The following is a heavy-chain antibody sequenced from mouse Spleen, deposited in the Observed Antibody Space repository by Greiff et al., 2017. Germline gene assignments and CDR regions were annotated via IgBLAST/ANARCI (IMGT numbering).Heavy chain of an antibody. D-gene: IGHD1-2*01. CDR1: GYSITSDYA. CDR2: ISYSGST. J-gene: IGHJ4*01. Sequence: EVKLQESGPGLVKPSQSLSLTCTVTGYSITSDYAWNWIRQFPGNKLEWMGYISYSGSTSYNPSLKSRISITRDTSKNQFFLQLNSVTTEDTATYYCASLLRLRNYAMDYWGQGTSVTVSS. CDR3: ASLLRLRNYAMDY. V-gene: IGHV3-2*02.